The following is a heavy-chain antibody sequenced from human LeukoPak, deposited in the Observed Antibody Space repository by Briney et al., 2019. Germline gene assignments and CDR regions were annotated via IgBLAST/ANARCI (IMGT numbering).Heavy chain of an antibody. J-gene: IGHJ3*02. CDR3: AKETLRYFDWLLDAFDI. V-gene: IGHV3-30*02. CDR2: INYDGSNT. Sequence: GGSLRLSCAASGFTISGHGIHWVRQAPGKGLEWVAFINYDGSNTWYADSVKGRFSISRDDSKNMLYLQMNSLRAEDTAVYYCAKETLRYFDWLLDAFDIWGQGTMVTVSS. D-gene: IGHD3-9*01. CDR1: GFTISGHG.